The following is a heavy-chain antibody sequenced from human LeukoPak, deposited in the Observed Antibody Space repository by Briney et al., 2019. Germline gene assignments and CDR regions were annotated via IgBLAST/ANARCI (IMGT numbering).Heavy chain of an antibody. J-gene: IGHJ1*01. CDR2: ISSSSDYI. V-gene: IGHV3-21*01. CDR3: ARSYGDYVASFLQK. Sequence: GSLRLSCAASGFTFSSYNMKWVRQAPGKGLEWVSSISSSSDYIFYADSAKGRFTISRDNARNSLYLHMDSLRAEDTAVYYCARSYGDYVASFLQKWGQGTLVTVSS. CDR1: GFTFSSYN. D-gene: IGHD4-17*01.